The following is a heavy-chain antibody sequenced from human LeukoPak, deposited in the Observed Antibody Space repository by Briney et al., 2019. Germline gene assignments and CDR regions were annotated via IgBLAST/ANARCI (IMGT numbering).Heavy chain of an antibody. J-gene: IGHJ4*02. CDR3: AKAPYRSRDSSGWKEQVYFDY. CDR1: GFTFSSYA. CDR2: ISGSGGST. D-gene: IGHD6-19*01. V-gene: IGHV3-23*01. Sequence: GGSLRLSCAASGFTFSSYAMSWVRQAPGKGLEWVSAISGSGGSTYYADSVKGRFTISRDNSKNTLYLQMNSLRAEDTAVYYCAKAPYRSRDSSGWKEQVYFDYWGQGTLVTVSS.